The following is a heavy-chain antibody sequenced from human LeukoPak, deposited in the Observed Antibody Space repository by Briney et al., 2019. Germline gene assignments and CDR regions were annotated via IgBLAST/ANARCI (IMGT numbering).Heavy chain of an antibody. V-gene: IGHV3-21*01. D-gene: IGHD3-3*01. CDR3: ARQEEYYDFSY. Sequence: GGSLRLSCAASGFTSSSYSMNWVRQAPGKGLEWVSSISSSSSYIYYADSVKGRFTISRDNAKNSLYLQMNSLRAEDTAVYYCARQEEYYDFSYWGQGTLVTVSS. J-gene: IGHJ4*02. CDR1: GFTSSSYS. CDR2: ISSSSSYI.